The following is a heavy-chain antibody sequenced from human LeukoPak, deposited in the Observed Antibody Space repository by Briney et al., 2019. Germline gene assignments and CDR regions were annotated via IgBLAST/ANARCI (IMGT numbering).Heavy chain of an antibody. CDR2: IKEDGSEK. CDR1: GFTFSTYW. J-gene: IGHJ4*02. Sequence: GGSLRLSCAASGFTFSTYWMSWVRQAPGKGLEWVANIKEDGSEKYYVDSVKGRFTISRDNAKSSLYLQMNSLRAEDTALYYCAKDRGPPFTIAGAGLDYWGQGTLVTVSS. D-gene: IGHD6-13*01. V-gene: IGHV3-7*03. CDR3: AKDRGPPFTIAGAGLDY.